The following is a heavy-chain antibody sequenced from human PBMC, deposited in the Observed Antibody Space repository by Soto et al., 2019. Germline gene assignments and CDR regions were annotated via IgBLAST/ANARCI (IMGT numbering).Heavy chain of an antibody. J-gene: IGHJ6*04. CDR3: ARQLSIPVTPPDPSPGMDV. V-gene: IGHV5-51*01. CDR1: GCNCTSYG. CDR2: IYPGDSDT. Sequence: GLPLRVCRKGAGCNCTSYGGGRVLQKPGKGLEWMGIIYPGDSDTRYSPSFQGQVTTSADKSISTAYLQWSSLKASDTAMYYCARQLSIPVTPPDPSPGMDVWGKGTTVTVSS. D-gene: IGHD4-4*01.